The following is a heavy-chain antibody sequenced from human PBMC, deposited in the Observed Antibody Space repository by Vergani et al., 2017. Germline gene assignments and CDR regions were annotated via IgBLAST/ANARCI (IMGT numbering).Heavy chain of an antibody. D-gene: IGHD5-18*01. Sequence: QVQLVQSGAEVKKPGALVKVSCKASGYTFTSYYMHWVRQAPGQGLEWMGIINPSGGSTSYAQKIQGRVTMTRDTSTSTVYMELSSLRSEDTAVYYCARVVRRIQLFDYWGQGTLVTVSS. CDR2: INPSGGST. CDR3: ARVVRRIQLFDY. V-gene: IGHV1-46*01. J-gene: IGHJ4*02. CDR1: GYTFTSYY.